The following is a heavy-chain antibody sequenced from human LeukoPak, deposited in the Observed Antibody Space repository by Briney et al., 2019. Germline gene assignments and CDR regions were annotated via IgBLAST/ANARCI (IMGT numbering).Heavy chain of an antibody. D-gene: IGHD3-22*01. Sequence: ASVKVSCKVSGYTLTELSMHWVRQAPGKGLEWMGGFDPEDGETIYAQKFQGRVTMTEDTSTDTAYMEVSSLRSEDTAVYYCATRDYYYDSSGYYGYFDYWGQGTLVTVSS. J-gene: IGHJ4*02. V-gene: IGHV1-24*01. CDR1: GYTLTELS. CDR3: ATRDYYYDSSGYYGYFDY. CDR2: FDPEDGET.